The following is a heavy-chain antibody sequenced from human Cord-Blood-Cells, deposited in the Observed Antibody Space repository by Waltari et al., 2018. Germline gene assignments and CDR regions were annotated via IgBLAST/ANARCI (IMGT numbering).Heavy chain of an antibody. CDR3: ARIPLNYDFWSGYYRDDAFDI. D-gene: IGHD3-3*01. V-gene: IGHV2-26*01. Sequence: VTLKESGPVLVKPTETLTLTCTVSGFYLRNARMVVRCIRQPPAKPPEWLAHIFSNDEKSYRTSLKSRLIISKDTSKSQVVLTMTNMDPVDTATYYCARIPLNYDFWSGYYRDDAFDIWGQGTMVTVSS. J-gene: IGHJ3*02. CDR1: GFYLRNARMV. CDR2: IFSNDEK.